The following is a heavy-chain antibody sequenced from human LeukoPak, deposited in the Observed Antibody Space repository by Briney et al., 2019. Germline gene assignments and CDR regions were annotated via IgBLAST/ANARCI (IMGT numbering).Heavy chain of an antibody. CDR3: AARDYNYYGMDV. J-gene: IGHJ6*02. CDR1: GFTFSTYE. V-gene: IGHV3-7*02. CDR2: IKQDGSGK. D-gene: IGHD5-24*01. Sequence: PGGSLRLSCAASGFTFSTYEMNWVRQAPGKGLEWVANIKQDGSGKYYVDSVKGRFTISRDNAKNSLYLQMNSLRAEDTAVYYCAARDYNYYGMDVWGQGTTVTVSS.